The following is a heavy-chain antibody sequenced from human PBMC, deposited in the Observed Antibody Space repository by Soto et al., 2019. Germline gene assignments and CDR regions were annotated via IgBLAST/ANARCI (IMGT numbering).Heavy chain of an antibody. J-gene: IGHJ1*01. CDR1: GGSLTGYY. CDR2: IYYRGDT. Sequence: QVQLQESGPGLVKPSETLSLTCTVSGGSLTGYYWSWIRQSPARGLEWIGYIYYRGDTDYSPSLESRLTISLDRPKNQFFLKLSSVTAADSAVYFCARSITRSELYFPDWGQDTLVTVSS. CDR3: ARSITRSELYFPD. D-gene: IGHD3-10*01. V-gene: IGHV4-59*03.